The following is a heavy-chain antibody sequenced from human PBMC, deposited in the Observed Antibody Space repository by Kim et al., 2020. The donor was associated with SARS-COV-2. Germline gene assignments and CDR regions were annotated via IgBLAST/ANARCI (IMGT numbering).Heavy chain of an antibody. CDR2: ISWNSGSI. CDR1: GFTFDDYA. Sequence: GGSLRLSCAASGFTFDDYAMHWVRQAPGKGLEWVSGISWNSGSIGYADSVKGRFTISRDNAKNSLYLQMNSLRAEDTALYYCAKDRQRGYSYGFLGYWGQGTLVTVSS. V-gene: IGHV3-9*01. D-gene: IGHD5-18*01. CDR3: AKDRQRGYSYGFLGY. J-gene: IGHJ4*02.